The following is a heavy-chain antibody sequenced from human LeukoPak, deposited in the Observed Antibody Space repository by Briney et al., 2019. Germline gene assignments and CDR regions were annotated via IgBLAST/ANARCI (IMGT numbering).Heavy chain of an antibody. CDR2: ISGSGGST. J-gene: IGHJ4*02. CDR1: GFTFSSYA. V-gene: IGHV3-23*01. D-gene: IGHD6-19*01. Sequence: PGGSLRLSCAASGFTFSSYAMIWVRQAPGKGLEWVSTISGSGGSTYYADSVKGRFTISRDNSKNTLYLQMSSLRAEDTAVYYCAKPSSGWYLFDYWGQGTLVTVSS. CDR3: AKPSSGWYLFDY.